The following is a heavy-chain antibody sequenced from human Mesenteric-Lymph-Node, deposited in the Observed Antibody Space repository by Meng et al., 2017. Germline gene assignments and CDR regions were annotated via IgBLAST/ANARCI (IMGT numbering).Heavy chain of an antibody. CDR2: ISGSGAAT. Sequence: GESLKISCAASGFTFSSYEMNWVRQAPGKGLEWVSTISGSGAATYYADSVKGRFTISRDNSQNTLHLQMNSLRAEDTAIYYCAKGVAVSVYYYFDYWGQGTLVTVSS. CDR1: GFTFSSYE. CDR3: AKGVAVSVYYYFDY. V-gene: IGHV3-23*01. D-gene: IGHD6-19*01. J-gene: IGHJ4*02.